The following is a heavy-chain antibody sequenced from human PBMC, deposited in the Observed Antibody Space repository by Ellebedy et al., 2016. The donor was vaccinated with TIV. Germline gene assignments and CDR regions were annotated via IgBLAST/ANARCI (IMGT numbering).Heavy chain of an antibody. D-gene: IGHD1-7*01. Sequence: MPSETLSLTCTISGGSISRYHWSWIRQPAGKGLEWVGRIYSSGSTNYNPSLKSRVTMSVDTSKEQFSLRLSSVTAADTAVYYCARRVDWNYQGSFDYWGQGTLVTVSS. V-gene: IGHV4-4*07. CDR2: IYSSGST. CDR1: GGSISRYH. CDR3: ARRVDWNYQGSFDY. J-gene: IGHJ4*02.